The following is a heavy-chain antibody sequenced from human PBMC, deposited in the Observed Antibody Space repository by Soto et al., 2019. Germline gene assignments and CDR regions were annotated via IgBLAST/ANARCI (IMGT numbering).Heavy chain of an antibody. V-gene: IGHV3-23*01. Sequence: GGSLRLSCAASGFTFSPYAMSWVRQAPGRGLEWVSSISGSGGSTHYADSVKGRFTVSRDNSKRALSLQMSSLREEDTATYYCAKGLRRLLRTQYYYGLDVWGRGTTVTVSS. D-gene: IGHD3-10*01. CDR1: GFTFSPYA. CDR3: AKGLRRLLRTQYYYGLDV. CDR2: ISGSGGST. J-gene: IGHJ6*02.